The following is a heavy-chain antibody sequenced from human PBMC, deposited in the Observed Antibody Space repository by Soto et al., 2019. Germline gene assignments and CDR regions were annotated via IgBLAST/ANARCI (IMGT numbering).Heavy chain of an antibody. V-gene: IGHV4-30-4*01. CDR2: IYYSGST. Sequence: TSETLSLTCTVSGGSISSGDYYWSWIRQPPGKGLEWIGYIYYSGSTYYNPSLKSRVTISVDTSKNQFSLKLSSVTAADTAVYYCARDRTIAAAGINGMDVWGQGTTVTVSS. J-gene: IGHJ6*02. CDR3: ARDRTIAAAGINGMDV. D-gene: IGHD6-13*01. CDR1: GGSISSGDYY.